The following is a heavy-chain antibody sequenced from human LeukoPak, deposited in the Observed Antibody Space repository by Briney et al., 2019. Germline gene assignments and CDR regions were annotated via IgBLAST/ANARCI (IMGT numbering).Heavy chain of an antibody. D-gene: IGHD3-10*01. CDR1: GFTFSSYG. J-gene: IGHJ6*02. Sequence: GGSLRLSCAASGFTFSSYGMHWVRQAPGKGLEWVAVISYDGSNKYYADSVKGRFTISRDNSKNTLYLQMNSLRAEDTAVYYCAKDVQKLTMVRGVMYYYYGMDVWGQGTTVTVSS. CDR3: AKDVQKLTMVRGVMYYYYGMDV. CDR2: ISYDGSNK. V-gene: IGHV3-30*18.